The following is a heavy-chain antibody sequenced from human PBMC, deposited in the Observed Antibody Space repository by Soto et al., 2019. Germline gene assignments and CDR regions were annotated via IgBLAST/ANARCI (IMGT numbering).Heavy chain of an antibody. Sequence: GGSLRLSCAASGFTFSGYAMHWVRQAPGKGLEWVAVISYDGSNKYYAASVKGRFTISRDNSKNTLYLQMNSLRAEDTAVYYCAKGGYNYGFLFDCWGQGTLVTVSS. V-gene: IGHV3-30-3*01. J-gene: IGHJ4*02. D-gene: IGHD5-18*01. CDR2: ISYDGSNK. CDR3: AKGGYNYGFLFDC. CDR1: GFTFSGYA.